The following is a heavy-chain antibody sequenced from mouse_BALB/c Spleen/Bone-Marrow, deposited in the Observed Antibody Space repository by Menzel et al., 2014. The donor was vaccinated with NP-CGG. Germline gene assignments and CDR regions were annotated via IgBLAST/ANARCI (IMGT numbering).Heavy chain of an antibody. V-gene: IGHV2-2*02. CDR3: ASNWDYAIDY. CDR1: GFSLTSYG. D-gene: IGHD4-1*01. Sequence: VKLVESGPGLVQPSQSLSITCTVSGFSLTSYGVHWVRQSPGKGLEWLGVIWSGGSTDYNAAFISRLSITKDNSKSQVFFKMNSLQANDTAIYYCASNWDYAIDYWGQGTSVTVSS. J-gene: IGHJ4*01. CDR2: IWSGGST.